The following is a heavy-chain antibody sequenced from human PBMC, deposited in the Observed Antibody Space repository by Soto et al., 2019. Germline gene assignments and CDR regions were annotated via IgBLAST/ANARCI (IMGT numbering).Heavy chain of an antibody. V-gene: IGHV3-30-3*01. D-gene: IGHD3-3*01. CDR3: ARAPAFFYDFWSGYYKGGAIYYYYGMDV. CDR2: ISYDGSNK. Sequence: GGSLRLSCAASGFTFSSYAMHWVRQAPGKGLEWVAVISYDGSNKYYADSVKGRFTISRDNSKNTLYLQMNSLRAEDTAVYYCARAPAFFYDFWSGYYKGGAIYYYYGMDVWGQGTTVTSP. J-gene: IGHJ6*02. CDR1: GFTFSSYA.